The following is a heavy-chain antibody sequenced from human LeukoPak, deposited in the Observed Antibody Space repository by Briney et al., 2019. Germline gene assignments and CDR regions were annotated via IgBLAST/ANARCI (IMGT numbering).Heavy chain of an antibody. V-gene: IGHV1-18*01. D-gene: IGHD5-24*01. CDR3: ASGREGYNPSDY. CDR1: GYHFPSYG. CDR2: ISGYNANT. Sequence: ASVKVSCKASGYHFPSYGVSWLRQAPGQRLKWMGWISGYNANTHYEQKYQGRVTLTTDTSTSTAYMELRSLRSDDTAVYYCASGREGYNPSDYWGQGTLVTVSS. J-gene: IGHJ4*02.